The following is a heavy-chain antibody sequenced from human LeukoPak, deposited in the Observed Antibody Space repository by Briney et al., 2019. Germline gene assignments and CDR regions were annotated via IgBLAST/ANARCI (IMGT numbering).Heavy chain of an antibody. Sequence: GGSLRLSCTASGFTVSSIYMSWVRQAPGKGLEWVSVIYNDGSPYYADSVRDRFTISRDNSKNTVDLQLNRLRAEDTAVYFCARGLLAAGTFDSWGQEPWSPSPQ. V-gene: IGHV3-66*01. CDR3: ARGLLAAGTFDS. CDR2: IYNDGSP. J-gene: IGHJ4*01. D-gene: IGHD6-13*01. CDR1: GFTVSSIY.